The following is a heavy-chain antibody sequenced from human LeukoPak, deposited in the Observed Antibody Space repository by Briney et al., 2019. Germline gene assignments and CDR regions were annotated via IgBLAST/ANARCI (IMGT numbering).Heavy chain of an antibody. D-gene: IGHD5-18*01. CDR3: ARGMLDTAMVTDDAFDI. CDR1: GYTFTSYD. Sequence: ASVKVSCKASGYTFTSYDINWVRQATGQGREWMGWMNPNSGNTGYAQKFQGRVTITRNNSISTAYMELSSLRSEDTAVYYCARGMLDTAMVTDDAFDIWGQGTMVTVSS. V-gene: IGHV1-8*03. J-gene: IGHJ3*02. CDR2: MNPNSGNT.